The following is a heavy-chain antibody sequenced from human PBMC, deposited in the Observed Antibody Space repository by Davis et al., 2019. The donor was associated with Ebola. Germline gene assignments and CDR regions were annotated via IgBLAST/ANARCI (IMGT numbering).Heavy chain of an antibody. J-gene: IGHJ4*02. D-gene: IGHD5-24*01. CDR2: IYPGDSET. CDR1: GYSFSTYW. CDR3: ALGGDGYKSGAFDY. Sequence: PGGSLRLSCKGSGYSFSTYWIGWVRQMPGKGLEWMGSIYPGDSETRDSPSFQGRVTMSVDESISTAYLQWSSLKASDTAMYYCALGGDGYKSGAFDYWGQGTLVTVSS. V-gene: IGHV5-51*01.